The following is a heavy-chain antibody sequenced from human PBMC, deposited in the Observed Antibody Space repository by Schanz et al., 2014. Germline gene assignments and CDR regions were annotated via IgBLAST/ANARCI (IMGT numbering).Heavy chain of an antibody. J-gene: IGHJ5*02. CDR1: GGTFSTYP. Sequence: QVQLVQSGAEVKKPGSSMKVSCKASGGTFSTYPINWLRQAPGQGLEWMGRIIPIHGIANYAQNFQGRVTITADKSTTTAYMELNSLNSDDTAVYYCATLDYADSVSWGQGTLVTVSS. CDR2: IIPIHGIA. CDR3: ATLDYADSVS. D-gene: IGHD4-17*01. V-gene: IGHV1-69*02.